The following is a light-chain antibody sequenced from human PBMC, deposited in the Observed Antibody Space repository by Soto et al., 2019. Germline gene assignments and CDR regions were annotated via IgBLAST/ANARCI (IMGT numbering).Light chain of an antibody. CDR2: GAS. Sequence: EIVMTQSPATLSVSPGERATLSCRASQSVSSNLAWYQQKPGQAPRLLIYGASTRATGIPGRFSGSGSVTEVTLTISSLQSEDFAVYYCQQYNNWPPWTFGQGTKVEI. CDR1: QSVSSN. CDR3: QQYNNWPPWT. V-gene: IGKV3-15*01. J-gene: IGKJ1*01.